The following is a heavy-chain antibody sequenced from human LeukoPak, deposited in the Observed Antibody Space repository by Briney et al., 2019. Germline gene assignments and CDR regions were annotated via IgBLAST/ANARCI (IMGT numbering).Heavy chain of an antibody. V-gene: IGHV3-7*01. D-gene: IGHD3-22*01. CDR3: ARDRGYDGFDI. Sequence: GGSLRLSCAASGFTFSSYVMNWVRQAPGKGLEWVANIKQDGSAQYYVESVKGRFTIARDNAKNSLYLQMNSLRAEDTALYYCARDRGYDGFDIWGQGTTVTVSS. CDR1: GFTFSSYV. CDR2: IKQDGSAQ. J-gene: IGHJ3*02.